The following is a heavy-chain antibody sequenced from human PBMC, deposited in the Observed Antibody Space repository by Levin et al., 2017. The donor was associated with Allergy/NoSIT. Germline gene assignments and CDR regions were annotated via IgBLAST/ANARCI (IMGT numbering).Heavy chain of an antibody. CDR2: IDGKGNT. CDR1: GGLISSDY. CDR3: ARARDMATMTSFDY. Sequence: GSLRLSCTVSGGLISSDYWSWIRQTAGKGLEWIGRIDGKGNTNYNPSLKSRVTMSVDTSKNQFSLKVNSVTAADTAFYYCARARDMATMTSFDYCGQGTLVTVSS. J-gene: IGHJ4*02. V-gene: IGHV4-4*07. D-gene: IGHD5-24*01.